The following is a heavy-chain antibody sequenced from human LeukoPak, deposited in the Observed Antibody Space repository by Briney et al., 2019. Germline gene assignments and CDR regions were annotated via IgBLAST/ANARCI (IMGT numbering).Heavy chain of an antibody. CDR2: IYGDGSRT. CDR1: RLTFSNYW. CDR3: ARVRCSGSSCYAYSFYYMDV. J-gene: IGHJ6*03. Sequence: PGGALRLSRPACRLTFSNYWMYWVGQAPAKGLVGVSRIYGDGSRTTYVDSVRGRFTVSRDNAKNALFLQMNSLTAEDTAVYYCARVRCSGSSCYAYSFYYMDVGCRGTTVTVSS. D-gene: IGHD2-2*01. V-gene: IGHV3-74*01.